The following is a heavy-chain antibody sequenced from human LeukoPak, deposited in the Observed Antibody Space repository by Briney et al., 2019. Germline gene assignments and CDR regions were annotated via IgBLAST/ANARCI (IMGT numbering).Heavy chain of an antibody. D-gene: IGHD5-12*01. V-gene: IGHV3-23*01. J-gene: IGHJ4*02. CDR2: YIGSSGST. CDR3: AKGAYDYIEIAYFDY. CDR1: GFSFNNYA. Sequence: GGPLRLSCVASGFSFNNYAMNWVRQAPGKGLEGVSLYIGSSGSTFYADSVKRRFTISRDKSKNTLYLQMNSLRADDTAVYYCAKGAYDYIEIAYFDYWGQGSLVTVSS.